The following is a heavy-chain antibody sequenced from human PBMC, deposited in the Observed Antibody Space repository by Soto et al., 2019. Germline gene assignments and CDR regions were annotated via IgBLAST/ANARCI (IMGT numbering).Heavy chain of an antibody. CDR3: AREDYYDSSGPPWAFDI. Sequence: GGSLRLSCAASGSTVSSNYMSWVRQAPGKGLEWVSVIYSGGSTYYADSVKGRFTISRDNSKNTLYLQMNSLRAEDTAVYYCAREDYYDSSGPPWAFDIWGQGTMVTVSS. V-gene: IGHV3-53*01. J-gene: IGHJ3*02. CDR1: GSTVSSNY. D-gene: IGHD3-22*01. CDR2: IYSGGST.